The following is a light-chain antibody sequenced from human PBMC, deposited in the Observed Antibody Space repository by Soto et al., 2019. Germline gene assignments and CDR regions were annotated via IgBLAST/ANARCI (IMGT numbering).Light chain of an antibody. CDR2: GAS. J-gene: IGKJ1*01. CDR3: QQYLTSPRT. V-gene: IGKV3-20*01. Sequence: EIVLTQSPCTLALSPGERATLSCRASHSVRSNYLAWYQQKPGQAPSLLIYGASTRATGILERFSGSGSGTDFTLTITRLAPEDFELYFCQQYLTSPRTFGQGTKVDIK. CDR1: HSVRSNY.